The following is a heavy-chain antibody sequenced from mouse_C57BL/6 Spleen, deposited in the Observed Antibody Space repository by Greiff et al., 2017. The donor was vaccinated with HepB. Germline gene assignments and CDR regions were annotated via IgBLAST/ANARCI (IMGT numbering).Heavy chain of an antibody. J-gene: IGHJ1*03. V-gene: IGHV5-6*01. CDR3: ASYSNYGYFDV. CDR2: ISSGGSYT. CDR1: GFTFSSYG. Sequence: EVQGVESGGDLVKPGGSLKLSCAASGFTFSSYGMSWVRQTPDKRLEWVATISSGGSYTYYPDSVKGRFTISRDNAKNTLYLQMSSLKSEDTAMYYCASYSNYGYFDVWGTGTTVTVSS. D-gene: IGHD2-5*01.